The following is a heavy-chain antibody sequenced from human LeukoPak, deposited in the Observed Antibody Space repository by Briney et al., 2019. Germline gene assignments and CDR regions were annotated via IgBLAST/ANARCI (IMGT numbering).Heavy chain of an antibody. D-gene: IGHD6-19*01. Sequence: SVKVPCKASGCTFSRYAISWVRQAPGQGLEWMGGIIPMFGIANYAQKFQGRVTITADESTSTAYMELSSLRSEDTAVYYCARDRPYTGGWRGFDYWGQGTLVTVSS. CDR1: GCTFSRYA. V-gene: IGHV1-69*13. CDR2: IIPMFGIA. CDR3: ARDRPYTGGWRGFDY. J-gene: IGHJ4*02.